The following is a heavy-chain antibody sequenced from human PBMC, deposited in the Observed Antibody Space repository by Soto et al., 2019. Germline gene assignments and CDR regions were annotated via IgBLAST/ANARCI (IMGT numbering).Heavy chain of an antibody. CDR3: ASDSSYYYDSSAYYSNWFDP. Sequence: SETLSLTCTVSGGSISGSSDYWGWIRQPPGKGLEWIASICYSGSAYYNPSLKSRVTISVDTSKNQFSLKLTSVTAADTSVYYCASDSSYYYDSSAYYSNWFDPWGQGMLVTGSS. CDR1: GGSISGSSDY. CDR2: ICYSGSA. J-gene: IGHJ5*02. V-gene: IGHV4-39*01. D-gene: IGHD3-22*01.